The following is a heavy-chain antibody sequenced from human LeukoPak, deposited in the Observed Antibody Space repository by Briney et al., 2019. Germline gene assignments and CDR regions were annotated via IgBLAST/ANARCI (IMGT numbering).Heavy chain of an antibody. D-gene: IGHD1-1*01. CDR1: GYFITTGHY. Sequence: PSETLSLTCTVSGYFITTGHYWGWIRQPPGRGLEWIGSIYHGETTYYNPSLKTRLTISLDTSKNQFSLKLSSVTAADTAVYYCASNWSDFDYWGQGILVTVSS. V-gene: IGHV4-38-2*02. CDR2: IYHGETT. CDR3: ASNWSDFDY. J-gene: IGHJ4*02.